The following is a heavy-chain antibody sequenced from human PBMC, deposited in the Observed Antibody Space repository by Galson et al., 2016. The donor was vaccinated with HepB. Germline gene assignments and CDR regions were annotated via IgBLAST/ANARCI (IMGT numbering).Heavy chain of an antibody. CDR1: GGTYSSYS. J-gene: IGHJ4*02. D-gene: IGHD5-18*01. Sequence: SVKVSCKASGGTYSSYSISWVRQAPGQGLEWMGGIIPILGRGNYAQKFQGLVTITADESSSTAYMELRSLRSEDTAVYYCATYGGYSYGYALDYWGQGTLVTVSS. CDR3: ATYGGYSYGYALDY. CDR2: IIPILGRG. V-gene: IGHV1-69*10.